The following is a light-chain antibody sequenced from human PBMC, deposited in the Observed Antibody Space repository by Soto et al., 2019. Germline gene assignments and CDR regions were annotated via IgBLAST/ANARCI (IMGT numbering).Light chain of an antibody. CDR3: HQIFSAPFT. V-gene: IGKV1-39*01. Sequence: IQMTQSPSSLSASVGDRVTVTCRASQTIKKYLNWYQCKPGKAPKLLIYGASNLQRGVPSRFSGSGSGTDFTLTISRLETEDFATYYWHQIFSAPFTFGKGTGLE. J-gene: IGKJ2*01. CDR2: GAS. CDR1: QTIKKY.